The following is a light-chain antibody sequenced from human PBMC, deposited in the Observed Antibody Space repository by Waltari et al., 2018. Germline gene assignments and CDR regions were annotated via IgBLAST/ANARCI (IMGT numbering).Light chain of an antibody. CDR2: GVS. V-gene: IGLV2-14*03. J-gene: IGLJ1*01. CDR3: SSFTDSRIYV. CDR1: SSDIGAYSY. Sequence: QAALTQPASVSGSPGQSITISCTGPSSDIGAYSYVSWFHQHPGKAPKLMICGVSIRPSGVSNRFSGSKSGNTASLTISGLQAEDEADYYCSSFTDSRIYVFGSGTKVTVL.